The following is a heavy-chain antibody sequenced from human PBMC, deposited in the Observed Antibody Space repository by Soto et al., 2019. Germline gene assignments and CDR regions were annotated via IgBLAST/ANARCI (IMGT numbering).Heavy chain of an antibody. J-gene: IGHJ4*02. D-gene: IGHD3-9*01. CDR3: ARSITFPWLFFDN. CDR2: IYHSGST. V-gene: IGHV4-4*02. CDR1: VVSISRSNW. Sequence: XETLSLTCAVSVVSISRSNWWRWVRQPPGKGLEWIGEIYHSGSTNYHPSLKSRVTISVDKSKNQFSLKLTSLTAADTAVYYCARSITFPWLFFDNWGQGTLVTVSS.